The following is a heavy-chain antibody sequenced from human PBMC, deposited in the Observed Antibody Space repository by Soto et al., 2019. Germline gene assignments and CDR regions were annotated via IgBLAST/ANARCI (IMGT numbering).Heavy chain of an antibody. CDR2: INAGNGDS. Sequence: VASVKVSCKASEYTFSSYTLHWVRQAPGQRLEWMGWINAGNGDSKYSQKFQGRVSISRDTSASTASMELSSLTSEDTAVYYCARALPGLYYFDYWGQGTLVTVSS. V-gene: IGHV1-3*01. J-gene: IGHJ4*02. CDR1: EYTFSSYT. CDR3: ARALPGLYYFDY.